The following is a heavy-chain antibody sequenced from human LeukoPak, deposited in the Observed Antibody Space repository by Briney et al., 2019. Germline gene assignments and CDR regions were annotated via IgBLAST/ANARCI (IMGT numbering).Heavy chain of an antibody. CDR2: IGGGDP. CDR3: VKDAIPRNSMWDYFDC. Sequence: GGSLRLSCAASGLTFNIFGMSWVRQPPGKGLEWVSSIGGGDPYYADSVKGRFTVYRDDSKSTVYLQMSSLRAEDTAVYYCVKDAIPRNSMWDYFDCWGQGTLVTVSS. V-gene: IGHV3-23*01. D-gene: IGHD1-26*01. J-gene: IGHJ4*02. CDR1: GLTFNIFG.